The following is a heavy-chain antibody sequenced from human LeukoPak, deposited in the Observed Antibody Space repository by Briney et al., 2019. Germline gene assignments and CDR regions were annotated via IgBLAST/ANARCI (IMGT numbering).Heavy chain of an antibody. CDR2: ISAYNGNT. J-gene: IGHJ3*02. D-gene: IGHD3-16*01. CDR1: GYTFTSYG. Sequence: GASVKVSCKASGYTFTSYGISWVRQAPGQGLEWMGWISAYNGNTNYAQKLQGRVTMTTDTSTSTAYMELRSLRSDDTAVYYCARDAVAGGIRDYAFDIWGQGTMVTVSS. V-gene: IGHV1-18*01. CDR3: ARDAVAGGIRDYAFDI.